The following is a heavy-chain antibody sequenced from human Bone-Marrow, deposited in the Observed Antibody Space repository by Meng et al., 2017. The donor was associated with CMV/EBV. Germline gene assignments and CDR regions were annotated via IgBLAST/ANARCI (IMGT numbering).Heavy chain of an antibody. CDR3: AKDRGVAGTLDGMDV. CDR1: GFTFDDYT. Sequence: GESLKISCAASGFTFDDYTMHWVRQAPGKGLEWVSLISWDCGSTYYADSVQGRFTISRDNSKNSLYLQMNSLRTEDTALYYCAKDRGVAGTLDGMDVWGQGTTVTVSS. D-gene: IGHD6-19*01. J-gene: IGHJ6*02. V-gene: IGHV3-43*01. CDR2: ISWDCGST.